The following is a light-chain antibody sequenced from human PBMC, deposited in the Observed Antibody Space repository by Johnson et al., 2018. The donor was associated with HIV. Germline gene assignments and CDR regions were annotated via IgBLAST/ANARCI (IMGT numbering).Light chain of an antibody. CDR3: GTWDNSLTAYV. J-gene: IGLJ1*01. Sequence: QAVLTQPPSVSAAPGQKVTISCSGSSSNIGNNFVSWYQQLPGRAPKLLIYDNTKRPSGIPDRFSGSKSDASATLAITGLQTGDEADYYCGTWDNSLTAYVFGTGTKVTV. CDR1: SSNIGNNF. V-gene: IGLV1-51*01. CDR2: DNT.